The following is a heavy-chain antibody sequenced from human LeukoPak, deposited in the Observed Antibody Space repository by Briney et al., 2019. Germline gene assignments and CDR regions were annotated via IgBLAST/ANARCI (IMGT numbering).Heavy chain of an antibody. CDR2: INHSGST. CDR3: ARDRWYYYGSGSLNWFDP. D-gene: IGHD3-10*01. CDR1: GGSFSGYY. Sequence: PSETLSLTCAVYGGSFSGYYWSWIRQPPGKGLEWIGEINHSGSTNYNPSLKSRVTISVDTSKNQFSLKLSSVTAADTAVYYCARDRWYYYGSGSLNWFDPWGQGTLVTVSS. V-gene: IGHV4-34*01. J-gene: IGHJ5*02.